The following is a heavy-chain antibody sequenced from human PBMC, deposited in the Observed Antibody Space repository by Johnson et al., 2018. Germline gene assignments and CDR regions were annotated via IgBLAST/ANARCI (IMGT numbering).Heavy chain of an antibody. D-gene: IGHD2-2*01. V-gene: IGHV3-74*01. CDR2: INSDGSSQ. CDR3: ATVVPAAIHIHDYYGRDV. Sequence: VQLVESGGGLVQPGGSLRLSCAASGFTFSSYWMHWGRQAPGKGLVWVSRINSDGSSQSYAASVKGRSTISRDNAKKTLDLQMNSLRAEDTAGYYCATVVPAAIHIHDYYGRDVWGQGTTVTVSS. CDR1: GFTFSSYW. J-gene: IGHJ6*02.